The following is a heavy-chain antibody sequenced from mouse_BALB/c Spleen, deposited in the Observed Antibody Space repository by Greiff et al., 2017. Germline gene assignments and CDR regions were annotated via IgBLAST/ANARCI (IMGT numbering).Heavy chain of an antibody. V-gene: IGHV7-3*02. J-gene: IGHJ2*01. CDR1: GFTFTDYY. CDR2: IRNKANGYTT. Sequence: DVKLVESGGGLVQPGGSLRLSCATSGFTFTDYYMSWVRQPPGKALEWLGFIRNKANGYTTEYSASVKGRFTISRDNSQSILYLQMNTLRAEDSATYYCARGTALFDYWGQGTTLTVAS. CDR3: ARGTALFDY.